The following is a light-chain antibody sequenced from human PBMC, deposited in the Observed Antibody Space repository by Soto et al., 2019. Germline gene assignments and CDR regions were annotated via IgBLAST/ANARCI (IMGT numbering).Light chain of an antibody. Sequence: QSVLTQPASVSGSPGQSVTISCTGTSSDIGLYNYDPWYQQHPATAPKLMVYDLTHRPSGVSNRFSGSKSGNTASLIISGLLVDDEADYYCTSYTNSNTLIFGGGTKVTVL. J-gene: IGLJ6*01. CDR3: TSYTNSNTLI. CDR1: SSDIGLYNY. CDR2: DLT. V-gene: IGLV2-14*01.